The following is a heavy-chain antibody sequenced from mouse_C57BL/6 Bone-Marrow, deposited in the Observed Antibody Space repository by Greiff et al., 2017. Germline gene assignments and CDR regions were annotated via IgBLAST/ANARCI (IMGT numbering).Heavy chain of an antibody. J-gene: IGHJ1*03. D-gene: IGHD2-2*01. CDR1: GFTFSSYG. CDR3: ARHERGLRRYFDV. CDR2: ISSGGSYT. V-gene: IGHV5-6*01. Sequence: EVQLVESGGDLVKPGGSLKLSCAASGFTFSSYGMSWVRQTPDKRLEWVATISSGGSYTYYPDSVKGRFTISRDNAKNTLYLQMSSLKSEDTAMYYCARHERGLRRYFDVWGTGTTVTVSS.